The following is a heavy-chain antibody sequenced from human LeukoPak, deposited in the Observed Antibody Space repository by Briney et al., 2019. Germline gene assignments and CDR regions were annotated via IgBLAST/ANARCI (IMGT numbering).Heavy chain of an antibody. V-gene: IGHV1-58*02. D-gene: IGHD5-12*01. Sequence: SVKVSCKASGFAFTSSAIQWVRQARGQRLEWLGWIIVGSGETSYAQKLQERVTITTDMSTGTSYMELSSLSPEDTAVYFCAAERYSGIFCWFDPGAREPLATVP. CDR2: IIVGSGET. J-gene: IGHJ5*02. CDR3: AAERYSGIFCWFDP. CDR1: GFAFTSSA.